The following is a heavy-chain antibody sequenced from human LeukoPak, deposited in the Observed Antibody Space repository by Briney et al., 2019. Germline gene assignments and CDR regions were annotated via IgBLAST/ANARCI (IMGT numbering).Heavy chain of an antibody. CDR3: ARTLHLQSDAFDI. V-gene: IGHV1-69*05. CDR2: IIPIFGTA. Sequence: SVKVSCKASGYTFTSYGISWVRQAPGQGLEWMGGIIPIFGTANYAQKFQGRVTITTDESTSTAYMELSSLRSEDTAVYYCARTLHLQSDAFDIWGQGTMVTVSS. CDR1: GYTFTSYG. J-gene: IGHJ3*02. D-gene: IGHD5-24*01.